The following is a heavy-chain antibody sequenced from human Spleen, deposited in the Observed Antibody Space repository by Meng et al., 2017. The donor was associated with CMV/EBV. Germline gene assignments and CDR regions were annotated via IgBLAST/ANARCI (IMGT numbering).Heavy chain of an antibody. CDR3: ARDFSSSWYDRWFDP. CDR1: GYTFTGYY. D-gene: IGHD6-13*01. V-gene: IGHV1-2*02. J-gene: IGHJ5*02. CDR2: INPNSGGT. Sequence: ASVKVSCKASGYTFTGYYMHWVRQAPGQGLEWMGWINPNSGGTNYAQKFQGRVTMTRDTSISTAYMELSRLRSDDTAVYYCARDFSSSWYDRWFDPWGQGTLVTVSS.